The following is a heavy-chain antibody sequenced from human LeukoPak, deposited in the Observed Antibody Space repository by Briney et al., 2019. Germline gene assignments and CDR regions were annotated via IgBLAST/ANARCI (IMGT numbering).Heavy chain of an antibody. J-gene: IGHJ4*02. CDR3: ARDHSPVYYYGSGSYYTYFDY. CDR1: GGTFSSYA. Sequence: GASVKVSCKASGGTFSSYAISWVRQAPGQGLEWMGGIIPIFGTANYAQKFQGRATITADESTSTAYMELSSLRSEDTAVYYCARDHSPVYYYGSGSYYTYFDYWGQGTLVTVSS. CDR2: IIPIFGTA. D-gene: IGHD3-10*01. V-gene: IGHV1-69*13.